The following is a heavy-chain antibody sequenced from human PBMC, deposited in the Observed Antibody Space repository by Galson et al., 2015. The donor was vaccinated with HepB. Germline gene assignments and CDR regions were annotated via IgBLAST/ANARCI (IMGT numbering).Heavy chain of an antibody. V-gene: IGHV3-66*01. CDR2: IYTGGST. CDR3: GSRSISAYSAAFDI. J-gene: IGHJ3*02. D-gene: IGHD3-22*01. CDR1: GFTVSSNY. Sequence: SLRLSCAASGFTVSSNYMTWVRQAPGKGLEWVSVIYTGGSTYYADSVKGRFTISRDISKNTVYLQMNSLRADDAALYYCGSRSISAYSAAFDIWGQGTIVTVSS.